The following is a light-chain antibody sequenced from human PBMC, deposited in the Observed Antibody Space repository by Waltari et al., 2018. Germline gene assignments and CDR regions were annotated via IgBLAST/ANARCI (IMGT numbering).Light chain of an antibody. V-gene: IGLV2-23*02. CDR2: DVS. CDR3: CSYAGSRTWV. CDR1: SSAIGTFNL. J-gene: IGLJ3*02. Sequence: QSALTQPASVSGSPGQSISIPCIGTSSAIGTFNLVSWYLQYPGTAPKLLIYDVSQRPSGVSNRFSGSKSGNTASLTISGLQAEDEAIYYCCSYAGSRTWVFGGGAKLTVL.